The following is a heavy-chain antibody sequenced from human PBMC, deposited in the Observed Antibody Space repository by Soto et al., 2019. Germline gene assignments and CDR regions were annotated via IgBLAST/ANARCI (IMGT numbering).Heavy chain of an antibody. CDR1: GFTFSSYA. CDR2: ISGSGGST. CDR3: AKLFGDYDYYYYYYMDV. D-gene: IGHD4-17*01. J-gene: IGHJ6*03. V-gene: IGHV3-23*01. Sequence: HPGGSLRLSCAASGFTFSSYAMSWVRQAPGKGLEWVSAISGSGGSTYYADSVKGRFTISRDNSKNTLYLQMNSLRAEDTAVYYCAKLFGDYDYYYYYYMDVWGKGTTVTVS.